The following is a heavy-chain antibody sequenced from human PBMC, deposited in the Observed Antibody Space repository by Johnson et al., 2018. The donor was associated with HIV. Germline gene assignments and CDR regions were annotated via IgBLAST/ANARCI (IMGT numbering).Heavy chain of an antibody. V-gene: IGHV3-66*01. CDR3: GRGRGTYYYDSSGYYSRRVDAFDI. CDR2: IYSGGST. J-gene: IGHJ3*02. Sequence: VQLVESGGGLVQPGGSLRLSCAASGFTVSSNYMSWVRQAPGKGLEWVSVIYSGGSTYYADSVKGRFTISRDNAKNSLSLQMNSLRAEDTAVYYCGRGRGTYYYDSSGYYSRRVDAFDIWGQWTMVTVSS. CDR1: GFTVSSNY. D-gene: IGHD3-22*01.